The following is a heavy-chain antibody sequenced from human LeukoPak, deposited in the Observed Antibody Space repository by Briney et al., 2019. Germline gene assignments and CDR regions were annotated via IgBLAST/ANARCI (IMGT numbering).Heavy chain of an antibody. CDR1: GFSFSSYS. CDR2: ISSSSKYI. D-gene: IGHD1-1*01. Sequence: PGGSLRLSCAASGFSFSSYSMNWVRQAPGKGLDWVSSISSSSKYIYYADSVKGRFTISRDNAKNSLYLQMNSLTAEDTAVYYCARSPQGTGSPADYWGQGTLVTVSS. CDR3: ARSPQGTGSPADY. V-gene: IGHV3-21*01. J-gene: IGHJ4*02.